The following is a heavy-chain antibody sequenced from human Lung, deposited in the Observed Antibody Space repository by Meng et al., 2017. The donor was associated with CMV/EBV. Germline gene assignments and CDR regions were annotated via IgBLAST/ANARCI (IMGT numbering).Heavy chain of an antibody. CDR1: GFTFSSYW. V-gene: IGHV3-74*01. CDR2: INSDGSST. D-gene: IGHD3-22*01. J-gene: IGHJ4*02. Sequence: ESLKISCSASGFTFSSYWMHWVRQAPGKGLVWVSRINSDGSSTSYADSVKGRFTISRDNAKNTLYLQMNSLRAEDTAVYYCARDHYYDSSELDYWGQGTLVTVSS. CDR3: ARDHYYDSSELDY.